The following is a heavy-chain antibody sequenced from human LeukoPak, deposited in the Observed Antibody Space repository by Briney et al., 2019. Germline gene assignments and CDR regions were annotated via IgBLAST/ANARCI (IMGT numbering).Heavy chain of an antibody. D-gene: IGHD3-22*01. Sequence: SETLSLTCAVSGYSISSGYYWGWIRQSPGKGLEWIGSMYHSGSTYYNPPPKSRVTISVDTSKNQFSLKLRSVTAADTAVYYCARRYYDSSGYYYDGGHYFDYWGQGTLVTVSS. J-gene: IGHJ4*02. CDR1: GYSISSGYY. V-gene: IGHV4-38-2*01. CDR3: ARRYYDSSGYYYDGGHYFDY. CDR2: MYHSGST.